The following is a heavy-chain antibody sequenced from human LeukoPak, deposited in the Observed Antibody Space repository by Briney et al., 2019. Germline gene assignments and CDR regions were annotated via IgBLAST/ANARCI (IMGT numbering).Heavy chain of an antibody. V-gene: IGHV4-59*08. CDR1: GGSISSYY. CDR2: IYYSGST. CDR3: ARRYDSGSPHYDF. Sequence: SETLSLTCTVSGGSISSYYWSWIRQPPGKGLEWIGYIYYSGSTNYNPSLKSRVTISVDTSKNQFSLKLSSVTAADTAVYYCARRYDSGSPHYDFWGQGTLVTVSS. D-gene: IGHD3-10*01. J-gene: IGHJ4*02.